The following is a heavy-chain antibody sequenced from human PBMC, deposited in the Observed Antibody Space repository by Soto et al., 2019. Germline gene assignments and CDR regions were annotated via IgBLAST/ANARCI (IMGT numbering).Heavy chain of an antibody. J-gene: IGHJ5*02. V-gene: IGHV1-69*01. D-gene: IGHD4-4*01. CDR3: ARDQRLDAYRNYFWFDP. CDR1: GGTFSSYA. CDR2: IIPIFVTA. Sequence: QVQLVQYGAEVKKPGSSVKVSCKASGGTFSSYAISWVRQAPGQGLEWMGGIIPIFVTANYAQKFQGRVTINADESTSTAYMELSSLRSEDTAVYYCARDQRLDAYRNYFWFDPWGQGTLVTVSS.